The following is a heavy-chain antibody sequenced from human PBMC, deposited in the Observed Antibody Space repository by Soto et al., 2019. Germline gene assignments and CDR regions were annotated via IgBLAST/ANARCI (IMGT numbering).Heavy chain of an antibody. CDR1: GFTFSSYW. CDR2: IGESGTPT. D-gene: IGHD2-2*01. CDR3: ARYIPGVRYYGMDV. V-gene: IGHV3-74*01. J-gene: IGHJ6*02. Sequence: GGSLRLSCAASGFTFSSYWMHWVRQAPGKGLVWVSLIGESGTPTYYADSVKGRFTISRDNSGNTLFLEMYSLRAEDTAVYYCARYIPGVRYYGMDVWGQGTTVTVS.